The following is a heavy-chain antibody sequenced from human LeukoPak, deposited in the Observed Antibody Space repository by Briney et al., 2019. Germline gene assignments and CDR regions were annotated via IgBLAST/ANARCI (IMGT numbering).Heavy chain of an antibody. V-gene: IGHV4-59*01. Sequence: SETLSLTCTVSGGSISSYYWSWIRQPPGKGLEWIWYIYYSGSTNYNPSLKSRVTISVDTSKNQFSLKLSSVTAADTAVYYCARSYRSGWPDYWGQGTLVTVSS. CDR2: IYYSGST. D-gene: IGHD6-19*01. CDR3: ARSYRSGWPDY. J-gene: IGHJ4*02. CDR1: GGSISSYY.